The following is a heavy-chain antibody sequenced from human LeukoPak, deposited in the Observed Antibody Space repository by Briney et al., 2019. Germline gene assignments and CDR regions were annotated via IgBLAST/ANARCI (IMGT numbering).Heavy chain of an antibody. Sequence: PSETLSLTCTVSGGSISSGYYYWSWIRQLPGKGPEWIGYIYYSGSTYYNPSLKSRVTISVDTSKNQFSLKLSSVTAADTAVYYCARGVGDTARIYYFDYWGQGTLVTVSS. D-gene: IGHD5-18*01. CDR1: GGSISSGYYY. CDR3: ARGVGDTARIYYFDY. CDR2: IYYSGST. J-gene: IGHJ4*02. V-gene: IGHV4-31*03.